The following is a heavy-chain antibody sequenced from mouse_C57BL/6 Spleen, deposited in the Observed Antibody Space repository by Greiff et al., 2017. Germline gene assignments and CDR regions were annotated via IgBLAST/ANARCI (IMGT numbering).Heavy chain of an antibody. CDR1: GYTFTSYW. CDR3: ARAGTGAMDY. D-gene: IGHD4-1*01. CDR2: IDPSDSET. Sequence: VQLQQPGAELVRPGSSVKLSCKASGYTFTSYWMHWVKQRPIQGLEWIGNIDPSDSETHYNQKFKDKATLTVDKSSSTAYMPLSSLTSEDAAVYYCARAGTGAMDYWGQGTSVTVSS. V-gene: IGHV1-52*01. J-gene: IGHJ4*01.